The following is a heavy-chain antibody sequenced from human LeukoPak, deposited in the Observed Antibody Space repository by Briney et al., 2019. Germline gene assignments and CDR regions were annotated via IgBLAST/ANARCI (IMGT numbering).Heavy chain of an antibody. CDR2: MNPNSGNT. J-gene: IGHJ4*02. Sequence: ASVKVSCKASGYTFTTCDINWVRQATGQGLEWLGWMNPNSGNTGYAQSFQGRVTMTRDTSISTAYMELSNLRSEDAAIYYCTRGPSGRRDYWGQGTLVTVSS. CDR3: TRGPSGRRDY. D-gene: IGHD6-19*01. V-gene: IGHV1-8*01. CDR1: GYTFTTCD.